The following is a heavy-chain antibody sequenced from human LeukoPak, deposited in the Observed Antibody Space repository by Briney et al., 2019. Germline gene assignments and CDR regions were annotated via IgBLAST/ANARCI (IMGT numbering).Heavy chain of an antibody. CDR2: IGTGTSTV. J-gene: IGHJ4*02. V-gene: IGHV3-48*01. CDR3: VRDKDRGFDS. D-gene: IGHD3-10*01. Sequence: PGESLRLSCAASGFTFTSYTMNWVRQAPGKGLEWVSHIGTGTSTVGYADSIKGRFTISRDNAKNSVDLQMSSLRVDDSAVYYCVRDKDRGFDSWGQGTLVTVSS. CDR1: GFTFTSYT.